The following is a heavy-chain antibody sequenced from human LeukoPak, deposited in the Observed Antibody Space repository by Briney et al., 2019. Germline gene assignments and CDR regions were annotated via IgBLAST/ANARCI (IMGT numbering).Heavy chain of an antibody. V-gene: IGHV3-30*18. Sequence: QPGKSLRLSCAATGFTFSSYGIHWVRQAPGKGLEWVAVISYDGNKQYYADSVKGRLTISRDNSKNTLYLQMNSLRAEDTAVYYCAKGGRNYYDSSGYRGIDYWGQGTLVTVSS. D-gene: IGHD3-22*01. CDR3: AKGGRNYYDSSGYRGIDY. CDR2: ISYDGNKQ. CDR1: GFTFSSYG. J-gene: IGHJ4*02.